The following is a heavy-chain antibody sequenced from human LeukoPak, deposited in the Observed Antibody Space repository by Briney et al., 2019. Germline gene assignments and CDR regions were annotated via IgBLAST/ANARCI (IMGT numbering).Heavy chain of an antibody. CDR1: GFTFSSYW. D-gene: IGHD6-13*01. CDR2: IKQDGSEK. J-gene: IGHJ6*03. Sequence: GGSLRLSCAASGFTFSSYWMSWVRQAPGKGLEWVANIKQDGSEKYYVDSVKGRFTISRDNAKNSLYLQMNSLRAEDTAVYYCARDSQQLVRGYYYYYMDVWGKGTTVTVSS. V-gene: IGHV3-7*01. CDR3: ARDSQQLVRGYYYYYMDV.